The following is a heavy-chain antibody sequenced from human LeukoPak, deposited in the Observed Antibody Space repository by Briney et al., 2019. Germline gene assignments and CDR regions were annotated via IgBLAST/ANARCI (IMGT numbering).Heavy chain of an antibody. J-gene: IGHJ6*02. CDR1: GFTFSSYA. Sequence: GGSLRLSCAASGFTFSSYAMSWVRQAPGKGLEWVSGISASGGSTNYADSVKGRFTISRDNSKNTLYLQMSSLRAEDTAVYYCVKEYSSWDYYYGMDVWGQGTTVTVSS. D-gene: IGHD6-13*01. CDR2: ISASGGST. CDR3: VKEYSSWDYYYGMDV. V-gene: IGHV3-23*01.